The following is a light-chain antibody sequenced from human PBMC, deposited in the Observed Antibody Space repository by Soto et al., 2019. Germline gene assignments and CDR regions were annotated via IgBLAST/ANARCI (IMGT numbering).Light chain of an antibody. CDR1: QSVSNS. CDR3: QQRAKWPRT. CDR2: GAS. V-gene: IGKV3-11*01. Sequence: EIVLTQSPATLSMSPGERATLSCWASQSVSNSLASFQQRPGQAPSLLIYGASDRATGIPARFSGTGSGTDFNLTISSLEPEDFSVYYCQQRAKWPRTFGQGTKVEIK. J-gene: IGKJ1*01.